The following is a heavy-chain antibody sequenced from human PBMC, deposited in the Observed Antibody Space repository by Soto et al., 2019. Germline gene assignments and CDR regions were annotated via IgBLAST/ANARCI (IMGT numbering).Heavy chain of an antibody. J-gene: IGHJ4*02. V-gene: IGHV3-23*01. CDR2: ISGSGGST. CDR3: AKDGYYDFWSGYYDY. D-gene: IGHD3-3*01. Sequence: GGSLRLSSAASGFTFSSYAMSWVRQAPGKGLEWVSAISGSGGSTYYADSVKGRFTISRDNSKNTLYLQMNSLRAEDTAVYYCAKDGYYDFWSGYYDYWGQGTLVTVSS. CDR1: GFTFSSYA.